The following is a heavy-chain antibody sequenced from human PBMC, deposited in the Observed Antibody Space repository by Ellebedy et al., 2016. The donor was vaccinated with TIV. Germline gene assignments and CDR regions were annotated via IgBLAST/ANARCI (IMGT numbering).Heavy chain of an antibody. CDR3: ARDQSGDHYGMDV. D-gene: IGHD3-10*01. V-gene: IGHV3-21*01. J-gene: IGHJ6*02. CDR2: ITSSSSYI. Sequence: GESLKISCAASGFTFSTYSMNWVRQAPGKGLEWVSSITSSSSYIYYADSMKGRFTISRDNAKNSLYLQMKSLRPEDTAVYYCARDQSGDHYGMDVWGQGTTVTVSS. CDR1: GFTFSTYS.